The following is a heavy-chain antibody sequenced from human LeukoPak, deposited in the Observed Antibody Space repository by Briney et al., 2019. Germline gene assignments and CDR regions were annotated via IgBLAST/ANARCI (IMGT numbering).Heavy chain of an antibody. D-gene: IGHD3-10*02. J-gene: IGHJ6*02. CDR1: GFTFSNDR. Sequence: GGSLRLSCAASGFTFSNDRMTWVRQAPGKGLEWVSSIGSDNKPHYSESVKGRFAISRDNSKSMLFLQLNSLRAEDTALYYCARDLHYYVTMDVCGQGTMVTVSS. CDR2: IGSDNKP. CDR3: ARDLHYYVTMDV. V-gene: IGHV3-23*01.